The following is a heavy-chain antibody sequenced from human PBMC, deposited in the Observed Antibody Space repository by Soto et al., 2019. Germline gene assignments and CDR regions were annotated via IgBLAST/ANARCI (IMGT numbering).Heavy chain of an antibody. V-gene: IGHV3-74*01. Sequence: GGSLRLSCAGSGFTFSNFWMHWVRQAPGKGLVWVARINTDGSVTSHADSVKGRFTISRDNAMSTLYLQMNSLREEDPAMYYCARQTGLGATNYWGRGTLVTVSS. D-gene: IGHD1-26*01. J-gene: IGHJ4*02. CDR3: ARQTGLGATNY. CDR1: GFTFSNFW. CDR2: INTDGSVT.